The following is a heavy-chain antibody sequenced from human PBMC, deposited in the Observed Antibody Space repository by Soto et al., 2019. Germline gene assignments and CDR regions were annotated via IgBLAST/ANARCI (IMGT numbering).Heavy chain of an antibody. CDR3: TTGIFGVVINQNLQQQTSFDY. J-gene: IGHJ4*02. CDR1: GFTFSNAW. D-gene: IGHD3-3*01. Sequence: GGSLRLSCAASGFTFSNAWMSWVRQAPGKGLEWVDRIKSKTDGGTTDYAAPVKGRFTISRDDSKNTLYLQMNSLKTEDTAVYYCTTGIFGVVINQNLQQQTSFDYWGQGTLVTVSS. V-gene: IGHV3-15*01. CDR2: IKSKTDGGTT.